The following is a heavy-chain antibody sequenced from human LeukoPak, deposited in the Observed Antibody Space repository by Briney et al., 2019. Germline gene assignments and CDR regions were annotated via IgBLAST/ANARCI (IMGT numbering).Heavy chain of an antibody. V-gene: IGHV3-7*01. CDR3: ASRSSVAASGPG. Sequence: GGSLRLSCAASGFTFSSYWMSWVRQAPGKGLEWVANINQDGSEKYYVDSVKGRFTISRDNAKNSLYLQMSGLRAEDTALYYCASRSSVAASGPGWGQGTLVTVSS. CDR2: INQDGSEK. CDR1: GFTFSSYW. D-gene: IGHD2-15*01. J-gene: IGHJ4*02.